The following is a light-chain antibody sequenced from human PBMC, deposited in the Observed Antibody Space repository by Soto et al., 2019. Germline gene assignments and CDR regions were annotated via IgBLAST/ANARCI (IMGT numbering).Light chain of an antibody. V-gene: IGLV1-47*02. Sequence: QSVLTQPPSASGTPGRRLTISCSGSSSNIGGNFVSWYQQQVAGTAPKLLIYSNNQRPSGVPDRFSGSKSGTSASLAISGLRSEDEADYFCATWDDSLRGPVFGGGTKLTVL. CDR3: ATWDDSLRGPV. CDR2: SNN. J-gene: IGLJ3*02. CDR1: SSNIGGNF.